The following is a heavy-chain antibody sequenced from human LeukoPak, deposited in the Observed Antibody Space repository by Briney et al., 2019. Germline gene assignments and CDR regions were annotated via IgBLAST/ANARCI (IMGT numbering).Heavy chain of an antibody. CDR2: IYYSGST. J-gene: IGHJ4*02. CDR1: GGSLRRYY. V-gene: IGHV4-59*01. CDR3: ARGARIAATNFDY. D-gene: IGHD6-13*01. Sequence: SETLSLTCTVSGGSLRRYYRSWVRPPPGKGLGWIGYIYYSGSTNYNPSLKSRVTISVDTSKNQFSLKLSSVTAADTAVYYCARGARIAATNFDYWGQGTLVTVSS.